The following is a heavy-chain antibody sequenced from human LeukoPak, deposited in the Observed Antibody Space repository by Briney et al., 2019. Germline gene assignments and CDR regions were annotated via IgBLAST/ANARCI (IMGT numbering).Heavy chain of an antibody. CDR2: IRSKDHAYAT. V-gene: IGHV3-73*01. Sequence: GGSLRLSCAASGFILNASAIYWVRQASGKGLEWVGRIRSKDHAYATSYAASLKGRFTISRDDSKNMAYLQMNSLKIEDPAVYYCTSPIFSSIPSRPVDYWGQGTLVTVSS. D-gene: IGHD3-3*01. J-gene: IGHJ4*02. CDR3: TSPIFSSIPSRPVDY. CDR1: GFILNASA.